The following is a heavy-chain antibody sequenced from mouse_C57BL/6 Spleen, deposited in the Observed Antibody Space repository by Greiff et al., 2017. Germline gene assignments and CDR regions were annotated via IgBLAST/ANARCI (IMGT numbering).Heavy chain of an antibody. CDR1: GYTFTSYW. V-gene: IGHV1-69*01. CDR2: IDPSDSYT. CDR3: ARHRGEYFDY. Sequence: QVQLQQPGAELVMPGASVKLSCKASGYTFTSYWMHWVKQRPGQGLEWIGEIDPSDSYTNYNQKFKGKSTLTVDKSSSTAYMQLSSLTSEDSAVYYCARHRGEYFDYWGQGTTLTVSS. D-gene: IGHD3-1*01. J-gene: IGHJ2*01.